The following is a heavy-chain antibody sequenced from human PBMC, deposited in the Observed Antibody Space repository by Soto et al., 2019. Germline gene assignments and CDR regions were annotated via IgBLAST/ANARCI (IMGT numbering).Heavy chain of an antibody. V-gene: IGHV3-7*01. CDR3: ARIASTGRGWDV. CDR2: IKQDGSEK. CDR1: GFTFSSYW. J-gene: IGHJ6*02. D-gene: IGHD6-13*01. Sequence: EVQLVESGGGLVQPGGSLRLSCADSGFTFSSYWMSWVRQAPVKGLEWVGNIKQDGSEKNYVDYVKDRFTISRDNAKNSLYLQMNSLRAEDTAVYYCARIASTGRGWDVWGQGTTVVVSS.